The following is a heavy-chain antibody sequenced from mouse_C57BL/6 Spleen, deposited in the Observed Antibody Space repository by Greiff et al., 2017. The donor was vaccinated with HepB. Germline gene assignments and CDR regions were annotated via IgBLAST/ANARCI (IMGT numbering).Heavy chain of an antibody. V-gene: IGHV1-26*01. CDR2: INPNNGGT. J-gene: IGHJ4*01. D-gene: IGHD2-4*01. CDR3: QAYYDYEGAMDY. CDR1: GYTFTDYY. Sequence: EVQLQQSGPELVKPGASVKISCKASGYTFTDYYMNWVKQSHGKSLEWIGDINPNNGGTSYNQKFKGKATLTVDKSSSTAYMERRSLTSEDSAVYYGQAYYDYEGAMDYWGQGTSVTVSS.